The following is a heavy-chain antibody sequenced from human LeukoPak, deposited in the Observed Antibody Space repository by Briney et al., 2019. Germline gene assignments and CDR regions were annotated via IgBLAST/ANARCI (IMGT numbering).Heavy chain of an antibody. D-gene: IGHD6-19*01. J-gene: IGHJ4*02. Sequence: GGSLRLSCAASGFSFSSYNMNWVRQAPGKGLEWVSFISRSSTYMYYADSVKGRFTISRDNAKNSLYLQMNSLRAEDTAVYYCAREDFAYSGWYSGVDYWGQGTLITVSS. CDR2: ISRSSTYM. CDR3: AREDFAYSGWYSGVDY. CDR1: GFSFSSYN. V-gene: IGHV3-21*01.